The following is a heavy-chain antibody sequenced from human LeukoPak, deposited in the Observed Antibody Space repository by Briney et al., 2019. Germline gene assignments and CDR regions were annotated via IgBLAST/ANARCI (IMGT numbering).Heavy chain of an antibody. D-gene: IGHD2-15*01. Sequence: GGSLRLSSAASGFTFSSYSMNWVRQAPGKGLEWVSSISSSSSYIYYADSVKGRFTISRDNAKNSLYLQMNSLRAEDMAVYYCARGPSSYCSGGSCYWFDPWGQGTLVTVSS. CDR1: GFTFSSYS. CDR2: ISSSSSYI. V-gene: IGHV3-21*01. CDR3: ARGPSSYCSGGSCYWFDP. J-gene: IGHJ5*02.